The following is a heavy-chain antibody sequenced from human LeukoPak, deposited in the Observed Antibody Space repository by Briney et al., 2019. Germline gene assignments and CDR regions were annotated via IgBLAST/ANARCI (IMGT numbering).Heavy chain of an antibody. CDR1: GGSISSYY. CDR2: IYNSGST. V-gene: IGHV4-59*08. CDR3: ARGNTWLTSK. J-gene: IGHJ4*02. Sequence: SETLSLTCTVSGGSISSYYWSWIRQPPGKGLEWIGNIYNSGSTNYNPSLKSRVTISVDTSKNQFSLKLTSVTATDTTFYYCARGNTWLTSKWGQGTLVTVSS. D-gene: IGHD3-22*01.